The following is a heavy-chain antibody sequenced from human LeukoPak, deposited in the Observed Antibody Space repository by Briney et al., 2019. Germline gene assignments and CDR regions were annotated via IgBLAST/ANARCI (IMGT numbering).Heavy chain of an antibody. V-gene: IGHV3-23*01. CDR1: GFTFSNYA. Sequence: GGSLRLSCAASGFTFSNYAMSWVRQAPGKGLEWVSAISGSGGSTYYADSVKGRFTISRDNSKNTLYLQMNSLRAEDTAVYYCAKSRSVLSGTYFDYWGQGTLVTVSS. J-gene: IGHJ4*02. D-gene: IGHD1-26*01. CDR3: AKSRSVLSGTYFDY. CDR2: ISGSGGST.